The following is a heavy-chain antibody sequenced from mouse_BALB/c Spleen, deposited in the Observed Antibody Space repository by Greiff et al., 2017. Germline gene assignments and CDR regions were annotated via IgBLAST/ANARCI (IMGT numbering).Heavy chain of an antibody. V-gene: IGHV1-4*01. D-gene: IGHD2-4*01. J-gene: IGHJ2*01. Sequence: QVQLQQSGAELARPGASVKMSCKASGYTFTSYTMHWVNQRPGQGLEWIGYINPSSGYTNYNQKFKDKATLTADKSSSTAYMQLSSLTSEDSAVYYCAMITTRFDDWGQGTTLTVAS. CDR3: AMITTRFDD. CDR1: GYTFTSYT. CDR2: INPSSGYT.